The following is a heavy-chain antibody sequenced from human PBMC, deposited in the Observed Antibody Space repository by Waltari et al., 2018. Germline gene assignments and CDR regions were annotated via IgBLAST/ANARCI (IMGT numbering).Heavy chain of an antibody. J-gene: IGHJ4*02. Sequence: EVQLLESGGGLVQPGGSLRLSCAASGFTFSSYAMSWVRQAPGKGLGWVSAISGSGGSTYYADSVKGRFTISRDNSKNTLYLQMNSLRAEDTAVYYCAKDTYSSSWYIGYWGQGTLVTVSS. CDR3: AKDTYSSSWYIGY. D-gene: IGHD6-13*01. CDR1: GFTFSSYA. CDR2: ISGSGGST. V-gene: IGHV3-23*01.